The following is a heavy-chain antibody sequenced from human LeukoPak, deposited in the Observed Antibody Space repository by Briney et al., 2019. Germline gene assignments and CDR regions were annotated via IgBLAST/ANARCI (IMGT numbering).Heavy chain of an antibody. CDR2: INPNSGGT. Sequence: ASVKVSCKASGYTFTDYYMHWVRQDPGQGLEWMGWINPNSGGTNYAQKFQGRVTMTRDTSINTAYMELSTLRSDDTAIYYCARGSSSSSMYYYYYMDVWGKGTTVTLSS. V-gene: IGHV1-2*02. CDR3: ARGSSSSSMYYYYYMDV. D-gene: IGHD6-6*01. J-gene: IGHJ6*03. CDR1: GYTFTDYY.